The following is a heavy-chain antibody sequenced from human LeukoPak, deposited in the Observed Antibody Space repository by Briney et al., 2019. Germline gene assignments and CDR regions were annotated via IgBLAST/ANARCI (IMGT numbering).Heavy chain of an antibody. Sequence: GGSLRLSCAASGFTFSSYSMNWVRQAPGKGLEWVSSVSSSSSYIYYADSVKGRFTNSRDNAKNSLYLQMNSLRAEDTAVYYCARSEGYYDSSGYYFMAFDIWGQGTMVTVSS. CDR3: ARSEGYYDSSGYYFMAFDI. D-gene: IGHD3-22*01. CDR1: GFTFSSYS. CDR2: VSSSSSYI. V-gene: IGHV3-21*01. J-gene: IGHJ3*02.